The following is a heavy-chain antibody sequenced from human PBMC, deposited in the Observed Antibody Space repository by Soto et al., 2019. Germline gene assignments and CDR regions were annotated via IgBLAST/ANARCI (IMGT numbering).Heavy chain of an antibody. V-gene: IGHV3-48*02. CDR1: GFSLANYP. CDR2: SSPRGDTI. J-gene: IGHJ4*02. Sequence: AGSLRLSCAASGFSLANYPMNWVRQTPGKGLEWISYSSPRGDTIYYADSVEGRFTISRDNARNSLSLHMSSLRDEDSALYYCAKGPHTNVGWPYYFESWGQGVPVTVSS. CDR3: AKGPHTNVGWPYYFES. D-gene: IGHD6-19*01.